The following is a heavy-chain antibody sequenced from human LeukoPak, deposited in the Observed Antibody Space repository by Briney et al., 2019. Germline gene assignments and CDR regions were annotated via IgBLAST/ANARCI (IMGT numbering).Heavy chain of an antibody. Sequence: SETLSLTCTVSGVSISNYYWSWVRQPPGKGLEWVGYIYYSGSTNYNPSLQSRATISVDPSKSQFSLRLSSVTAADTAVYYCARDYFGSGFFDYWGQGILVTVSS. V-gene: IGHV4-59*01. J-gene: IGHJ4*02. CDR2: IYYSGST. D-gene: IGHD3-10*01. CDR1: GVSISNYY. CDR3: ARDYFGSGFFDY.